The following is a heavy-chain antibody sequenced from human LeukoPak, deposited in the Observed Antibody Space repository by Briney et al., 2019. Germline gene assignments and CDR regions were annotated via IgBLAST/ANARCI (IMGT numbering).Heavy chain of an antibody. CDR3: ARDYYYDSSGYFGY. V-gene: IGHV3-21*04. Sequence: GGSLRLSCAASGFTFSRHGIHWVRQAPGKGLEWVSAISGSGGSTYYADSVKGRFTISRDNAKNSLYLQMNSLRAEDTAVYYCARDYYYDSSGYFGYWGQGTLVTVSS. CDR1: GFTFSRHG. D-gene: IGHD3-22*01. J-gene: IGHJ4*02. CDR2: ISGSGGST.